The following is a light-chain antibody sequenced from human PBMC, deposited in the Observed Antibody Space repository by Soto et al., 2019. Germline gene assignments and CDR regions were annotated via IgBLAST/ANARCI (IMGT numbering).Light chain of an antibody. CDR1: QTVSSTY. J-gene: IGKJ2*01. CDR2: GAS. CDR3: QQYGSSST. V-gene: IGKV3-20*01. Sequence: EIVLTQSPGTLSLSPGGRATLSCRASQTVSSTYLAWYQQKPGQAPRLLIYGASNRATGIPDRVSGSGSGTDFTLTINGLEPEDFAVYYCQQYGSSSTFGQGTKLEIK.